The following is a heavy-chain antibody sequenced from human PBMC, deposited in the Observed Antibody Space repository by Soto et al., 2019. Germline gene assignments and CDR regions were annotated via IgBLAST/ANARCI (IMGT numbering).Heavy chain of an antibody. CDR1: GGTFNSYA. Sequence: QVQLVQSGAEVKKPGSSVKVSCKASGGTFNSYAINWVRQAPGQGLEWMGGIIPIFGTANYAQEFQGRVTISADESMSTGYMDLSSLRAEDTALYYCARGGSGRYATGGYYYYGMDVWGQGTTVTVSS. CDR2: IIPIFGTA. V-gene: IGHV1-69*01. CDR3: ARGGSGRYATGGYYYYGMDV. D-gene: IGHD1-26*01. J-gene: IGHJ6*02.